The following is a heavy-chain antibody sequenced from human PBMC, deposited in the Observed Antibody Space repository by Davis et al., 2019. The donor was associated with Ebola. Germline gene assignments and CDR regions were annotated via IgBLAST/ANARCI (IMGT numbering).Heavy chain of an antibody. D-gene: IGHD3-3*01. V-gene: IGHV4-39*01. CDR3: ARGFGVAHDAFDI. Sequence: MPPETLSPTCTVSGASFSGYYWSWIRQPPGKGLEWIGSIYYSGSTSYNPSLKNRVTISVDTSKNQFSLKLSSVTAADTAVYYFARGFGVAHDAFDIWGQGTMVTVSS. CDR2: IYYSGST. CDR1: GASFSGYY. J-gene: IGHJ3*02.